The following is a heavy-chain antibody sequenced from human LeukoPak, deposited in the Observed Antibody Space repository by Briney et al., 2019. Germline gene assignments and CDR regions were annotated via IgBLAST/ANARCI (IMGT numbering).Heavy chain of an antibody. D-gene: IGHD1/OR15-1a*01. Sequence: ASVKVSCKASGGTFSSYAISWVRQAPGQGLEWMGGIIPIFGTANYAQKFQGRVTITRDTSASTVYMELSSLRSEDTAVYYCARDVVTGTNYYFDYWGQGTLVTVSS. CDR1: GGTFSSYA. V-gene: IGHV1-69*05. J-gene: IGHJ4*02. CDR3: ARDVVTGTNYYFDY. CDR2: IIPIFGTA.